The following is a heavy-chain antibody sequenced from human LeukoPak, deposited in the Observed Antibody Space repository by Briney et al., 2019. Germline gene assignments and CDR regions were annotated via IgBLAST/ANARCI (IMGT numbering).Heavy chain of an antibody. CDR1: GFTFSSYA. D-gene: IGHD6-6*01. CDR2: ISYDGSNK. CDR3: ARDLEQLVPDLDY. V-gene: IGHV3-30*04. J-gene: IGHJ4*02. Sequence: PGGSLRLSCAASGFTFSSYAMHWVRQAPGKGLEWVAVISYDGSNKYYADSVKGRFTISRDNSKNTLYLQMNSLRAEDTAVYYCARDLEQLVPDLDYWGQGTLVTVSS.